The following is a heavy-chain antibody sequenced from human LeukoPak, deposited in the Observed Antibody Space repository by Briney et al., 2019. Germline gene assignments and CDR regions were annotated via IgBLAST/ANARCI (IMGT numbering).Heavy chain of an antibody. V-gene: IGHV3-48*03. CDR2: IGSSGDII. Sequence: GGSLRLSCAASGFTFSSYEMDWVRQAPGKGLEWVSYIGSSGDIIYYADPVKGRFTISRDNAKNSLYLQMNSLRAEDTAIYYCARAGPVYGDYAYWGQGTLVTVSS. J-gene: IGHJ4*02. D-gene: IGHD4-17*01. CDR3: ARAGPVYGDYAY. CDR1: GFTFSSYE.